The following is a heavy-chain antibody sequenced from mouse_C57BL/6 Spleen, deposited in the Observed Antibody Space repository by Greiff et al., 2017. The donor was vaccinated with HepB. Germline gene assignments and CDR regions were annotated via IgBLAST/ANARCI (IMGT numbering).Heavy chain of an antibody. CDR2: IYPRDGST. CDR1: GYTFTSYD. D-gene: IGHD4-1*01. Sequence: VQVVESGPELVKPGASVKLSCKASGYTFTSYDINWVKQRPGQGLEWIGWIYPRDGSTKYNEKFKGKATLTVDPSSSTAYMELHSLTSEDSAVYFCARRELTGTGYFDVWGTGTTVTVSS. CDR3: ARRELTGTGYFDV. V-gene: IGHV1-85*01. J-gene: IGHJ1*03.